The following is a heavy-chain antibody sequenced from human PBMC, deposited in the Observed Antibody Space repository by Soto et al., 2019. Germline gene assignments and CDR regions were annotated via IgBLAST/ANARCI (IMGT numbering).Heavy chain of an antibody. D-gene: IGHD6-19*01. V-gene: IGHV3-53*01. CDR1: GFTVSSNY. J-gene: IGHJ6*02. CDR2: IYSGGST. Sequence: GGSLRLSCAASGFTVSSNYMSWVRQAPGKGLEWVSVIYSGGSTYYADSVKGRFTISRDNSKNTLYLQMNSLRAEDTAVYYCAGAKQWLEFDYGMDVWGQGTTVTVSS. CDR3: AGAKQWLEFDYGMDV.